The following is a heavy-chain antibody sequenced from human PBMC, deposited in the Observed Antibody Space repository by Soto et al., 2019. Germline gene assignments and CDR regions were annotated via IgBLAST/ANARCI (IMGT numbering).Heavy chain of an antibody. D-gene: IGHD3-9*01. CDR2: ISDSGVGT. CDR3: AKPRTYDVLTGYFYWYFDL. V-gene: IGHV3-23*01. Sequence: EVQLLESGGGLVQPGGSLRLSCAASGFTFSAYDMTWVRQAPGKGLEGVSGISDSGVGTFYADSVKGRFTVSRDNSKNTLYLQVNSLRVEDTAVYYCAKPRTYDVLTGYFYWYFDLWGRGTLVTVSS. CDR1: GFTFSAYD. J-gene: IGHJ2*01.